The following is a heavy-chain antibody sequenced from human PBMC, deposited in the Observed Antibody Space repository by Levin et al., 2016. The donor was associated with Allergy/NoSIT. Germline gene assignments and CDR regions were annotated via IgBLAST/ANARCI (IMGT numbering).Heavy chain of an antibody. Sequence: WVRQAPGQGLEWMGGIIPIFGTANYAQKFQGRVTITADKSTSTAYMELSSLRSEDTAVYYCALNTAMVDQNKGYYYYYMDVWGKGTTVTVSS. CDR2: IIPIFGTA. J-gene: IGHJ6*03. D-gene: IGHD5-18*01. CDR3: ALNTAMVDQNKGYYYYYMDV. V-gene: IGHV1-69*06.